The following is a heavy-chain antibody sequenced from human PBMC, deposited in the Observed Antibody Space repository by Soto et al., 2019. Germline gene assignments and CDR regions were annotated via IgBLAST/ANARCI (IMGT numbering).Heavy chain of an antibody. CDR1: GFTFSDYY. CDR3: AREWYCSGGSCYGASFDY. CDR2: ISSSGSTI. Sequence: SLRLSCAASGFTFSDYYMSWIRQAPGKGLEWVSYISSSGSTIYYADSVKGRFTISRDNAKNSLYLQMNSLRAEDTAVYYCAREWYCSGGSCYGASFDYWGQGTLVTVSS. J-gene: IGHJ4*02. D-gene: IGHD2-15*01. V-gene: IGHV3-11*01.